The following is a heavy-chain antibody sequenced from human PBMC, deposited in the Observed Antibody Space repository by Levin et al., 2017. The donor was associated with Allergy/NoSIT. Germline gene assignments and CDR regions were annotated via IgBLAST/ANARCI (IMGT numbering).Heavy chain of an antibody. CDR1: GYTFTNYG. J-gene: IGHJ4*02. CDR2: ISAYSGNT. D-gene: IGHD1-20*01. Sequence: VASVKVSCKASGYTFTNYGIIWVRQAPGQGLEWMGWISAYSGNTHYAQNLQGRLTMTTDTSTSTAYMELRSLTSDDTAVYYCAAGYDWNRWDFDYWGQGTLVTVSS. V-gene: IGHV1-18*01. CDR3: AAGYDWNRWDFDY.